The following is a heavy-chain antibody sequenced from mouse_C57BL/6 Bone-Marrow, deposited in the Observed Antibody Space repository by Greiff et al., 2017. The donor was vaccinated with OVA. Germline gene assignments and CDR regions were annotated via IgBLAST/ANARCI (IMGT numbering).Heavy chain of an antibody. CDR1: GFSLTSYG. V-gene: IGHV2-2*01. CDR2: IWSGGST. CDR3: ARNFGYGSPYYYAMDY. Sequence: QVQLKESGPGLVQPSQSLSITCTVSGFSLTSYGVHWVRQSPGKGLEWLGVIWSGGSTDYNAAFISRLSISKDNSKSQVFFKMNSLQADDTAIYYCARNFGYGSPYYYAMDYWGQGTSVTVSS. J-gene: IGHJ4*01. D-gene: IGHD1-1*01.